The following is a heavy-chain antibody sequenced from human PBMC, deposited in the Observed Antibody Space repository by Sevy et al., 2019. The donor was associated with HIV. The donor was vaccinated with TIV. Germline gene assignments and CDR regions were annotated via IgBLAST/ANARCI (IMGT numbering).Heavy chain of an antibody. J-gene: IGHJ6*02. CDR2: ITSSFSI. CDR3: VQEIGAKNHV. CDR1: GFTFNVYS. V-gene: IGHV3-21*01. D-gene: IGHD3-22*01. Sequence: GGSLRLSCAASGFTFNVYSMNWVRQAPGKGLEWVSSITSSFSINHADSVKGRFTISRDNAKNSLYLQMNSLRADDTAVYYCVQEIGAKNHVWGQGTTVTVSS.